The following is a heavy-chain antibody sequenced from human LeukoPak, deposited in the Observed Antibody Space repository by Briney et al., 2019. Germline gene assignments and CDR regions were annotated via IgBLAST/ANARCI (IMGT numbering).Heavy chain of an antibody. D-gene: IGHD3-22*01. Sequence: SETLSLTCTVSGGSISSYYWSWIRQPPGKGLEWIGEINHSGSTNYNPSLKSRVTISVDTSKNQFSLKLSPVTAADTAVYYCARVGDSTKYYYDSSHWADEGDYWGQGTLVTVSS. J-gene: IGHJ4*02. CDR2: INHSGST. V-gene: IGHV4-34*01. CDR3: ARVGDSTKYYYDSSHWADEGDY. CDR1: GGSISSYY.